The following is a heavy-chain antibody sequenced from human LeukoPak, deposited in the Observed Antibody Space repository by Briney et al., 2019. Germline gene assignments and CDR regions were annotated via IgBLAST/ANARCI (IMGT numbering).Heavy chain of an antibody. J-gene: IGHJ6*03. Sequence: GGSLRLSCAASGFTFSTYSMNWGRQAPGKGLEWVSSISSSSSYIYYADSMKGRFTISRDNAKNSLYLQMNSLRAEDTAVYYCARDTRGRHMDVWGKGTTVTVSS. V-gene: IGHV3-21*01. CDR1: GFTFSTYS. CDR3: ARDTRGRHMDV. CDR2: ISSSSSYI.